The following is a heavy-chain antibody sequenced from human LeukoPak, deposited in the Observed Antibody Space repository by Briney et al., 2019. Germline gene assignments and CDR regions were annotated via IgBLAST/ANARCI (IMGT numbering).Heavy chain of an antibody. V-gene: IGHV3-53*01. D-gene: IGHD3-22*01. J-gene: IGHJ5*02. CDR1: GFTVSSNY. CDR2: IYSGGST. CDR3: AKNADSSGYLNWFDP. Sequence: GGSLRLSCAASGFTVSSNYMSWVRQAPGKGLEWVSVIYSGGSTYYADSVKGRFTISRDNSKNTLYLQMNSLRAEDTAVYYCAKNADSSGYLNWFDPWGQGTLVTVSS.